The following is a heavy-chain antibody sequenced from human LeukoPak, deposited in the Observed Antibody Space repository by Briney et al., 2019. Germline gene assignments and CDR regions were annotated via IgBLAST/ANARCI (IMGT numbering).Heavy chain of an antibody. CDR3: ARWFTSGRGFFDY. D-gene: IGHD6-19*01. CDR1: GFTLSSHA. J-gene: IGHJ4*02. V-gene: IGHV3-30-3*01. Sequence: GGSLRLSCAASGFTLSSHAMHWVRQAPGKGLEWLAFISYDGSNKDYADSVKGRFTISRDNAKNSLYLQMNSLRDEDTAVYYCARWFTSGRGFFDYWGQGILVTVSS. CDR2: ISYDGSNK.